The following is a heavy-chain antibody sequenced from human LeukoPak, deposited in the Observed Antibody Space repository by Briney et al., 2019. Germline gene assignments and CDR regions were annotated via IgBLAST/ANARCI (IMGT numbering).Heavy chain of an antibody. CDR2: IWHSGTT. D-gene: IGHD4-17*01. CDR1: GFIVSSNY. J-gene: IGHJ4*02. V-gene: IGHV4-4*02. Sequence: GSLRLSCAASGFIVSSNYMSWVRQPSGKGLEWIGEIWHSGTTNYNPSLKSRVTISVDNSKNQFSLKLNSVTAADTAVYYCMGADYGGHWGQGTLVTVSS. CDR3: MGADYGGH.